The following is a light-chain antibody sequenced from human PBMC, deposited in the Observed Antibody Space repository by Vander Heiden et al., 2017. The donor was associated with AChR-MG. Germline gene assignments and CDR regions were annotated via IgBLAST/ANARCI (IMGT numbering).Light chain of an antibody. J-gene: IGLJ3*02. CDR1: SSNIGAGYD. CDR3: QSYDSSLSGSWV. Sequence: QSVLTPPPSVSVAPGQRVTISCTGSSSNIGAGYDVHWYQQLPGTAPKLLIYGNSNRPSGVPDRFSGSKSGTSASLAITGLQAEDEADYYCQSYDSSLSGSWVFGGGTKLTVL. CDR2: GNS. V-gene: IGLV1-40*01.